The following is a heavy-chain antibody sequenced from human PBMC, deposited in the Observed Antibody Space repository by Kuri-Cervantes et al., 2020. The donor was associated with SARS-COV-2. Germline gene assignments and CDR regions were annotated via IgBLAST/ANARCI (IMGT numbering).Heavy chain of an antibody. CDR1: GYSISSGYY. D-gene: IGHD2/OR15-2a*01. V-gene: IGHV3-11*06. Sequence: LSLTCTVSGYSISSGYYWGWIRQPPGKGLEWVSSITRSSVYISYADSVKGRFTISRDNSKNTLYLQMNSLGVEDTAVYYCANSFYDTSSVPRLDYWGQGTLVTVSS. J-gene: IGHJ4*02. CDR3: ANSFYDTSSVPRLDY. CDR2: ITRSSVYI.